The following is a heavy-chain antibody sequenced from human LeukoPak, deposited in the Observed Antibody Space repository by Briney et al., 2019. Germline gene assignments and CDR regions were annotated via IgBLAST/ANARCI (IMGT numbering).Heavy chain of an antibody. CDR1: GDSISSSY. Sequence: SGTLSLTCIVSGDSISSSYWSWIRQPPGKGLEWMGYIHHTGSNNYNPSLRSRVTISIATSKNQFSLELSSVTAGDTAVYYCARVSRASLWSPLDSWGQGTLVTV. D-gene: IGHD3-10*01. V-gene: IGHV4-59*12. CDR3: ARVSRASLWSPLDS. J-gene: IGHJ4*02. CDR2: IHHTGSN.